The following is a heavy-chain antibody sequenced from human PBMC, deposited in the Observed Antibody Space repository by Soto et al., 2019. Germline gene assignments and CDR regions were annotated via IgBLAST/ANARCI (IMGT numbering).Heavy chain of an antibody. CDR2: ISYDGSNT. CDR1: GFTFSSYA. D-gene: IGHD3-16*01. CDR3: AGAGGSGAFDI. V-gene: IGHV3-30-3*01. Sequence: QVQLVESGGGVVQPGRSLRLSCAASGFTFSSYAMHWVRQAPGKGLEWVAVISYDGSNTYYANSVKGRFTISRDNSKNTLYLQMNSLRAEDTAVYYCAGAGGSGAFDIWGQGTMVTVSS. J-gene: IGHJ3*02.